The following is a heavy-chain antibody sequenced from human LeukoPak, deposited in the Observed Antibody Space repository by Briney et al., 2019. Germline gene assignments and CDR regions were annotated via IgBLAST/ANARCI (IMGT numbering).Heavy chain of an antibody. J-gene: IGHJ4*02. Sequence: GGSLRLSCAASGFTFSSYAMSWVRQAPGRGLEWVSAISGSGGSTYYADSVKGRFTISRDNSKNTLYLQMNSLRAEDTAVYYCAKVGDFWSGYPDYWGQGTLVTVSS. CDR2: ISGSGGST. D-gene: IGHD3-3*01. V-gene: IGHV3-23*01. CDR1: GFTFSSYA. CDR3: AKVGDFWSGYPDY.